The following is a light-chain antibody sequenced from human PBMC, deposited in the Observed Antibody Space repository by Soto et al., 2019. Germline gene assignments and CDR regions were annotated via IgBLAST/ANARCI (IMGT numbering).Light chain of an antibody. CDR1: SSAVGGYNY. CDR2: DVS. Sequence: QSVLNQPASVSGSPGQSITISCTGTSSAVGGYNYVSWYQQHPGKAPKLMIYDVSNRPSGVSNRFSGSKSGNTASLTISGLQAEDEADYYCSSYTSSSTYVFRTGTKVTVL. V-gene: IGLV2-14*01. J-gene: IGLJ1*01. CDR3: SSYTSSSTYV.